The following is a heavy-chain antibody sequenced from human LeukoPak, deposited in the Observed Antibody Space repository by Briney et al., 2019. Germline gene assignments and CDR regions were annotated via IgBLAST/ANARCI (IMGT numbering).Heavy chain of an antibody. Sequence: SQTLSLTCTVPGGSISSGSYYWSWIRQPAGKGLEWIGRIYTSGSTNYNPSLKSRVTISVDTSKNQFSLKLSSVTAADTAVYYCARDRAGYCSSTSCYTGGFDYWGQGTLVTVSS. CDR1: GGSISSGSYY. CDR3: ARDRAGYCSSTSCYTGGFDY. D-gene: IGHD2-2*02. J-gene: IGHJ4*02. CDR2: IYTSGST. V-gene: IGHV4-61*02.